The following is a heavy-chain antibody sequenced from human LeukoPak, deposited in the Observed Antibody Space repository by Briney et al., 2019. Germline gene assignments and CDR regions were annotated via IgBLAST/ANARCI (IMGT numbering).Heavy chain of an antibody. Sequence: ASVKVSYKASGYTFTGYYMHWVRQAPGQGLEWMGRINPNSGGTNYAQKFQGRVTMTRDTSISTAYMELSRLRSDDTAVYYCARVERPGIAVAVDFDYWGQGTLVTVSS. CDR1: GYTFTGYY. D-gene: IGHD6-19*01. CDR3: ARVERPGIAVAVDFDY. J-gene: IGHJ4*02. CDR2: INPNSGGT. V-gene: IGHV1-2*06.